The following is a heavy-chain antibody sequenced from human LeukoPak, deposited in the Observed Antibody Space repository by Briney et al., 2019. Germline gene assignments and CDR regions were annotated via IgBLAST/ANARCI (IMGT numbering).Heavy chain of an antibody. CDR2: ISWNSGSI. J-gene: IGHJ4*02. Sequence: GRSLRLSCAASGFTFDDYAMHWVRQAPGKGLEWVSGISWNSGSIGYADSVKGRFTISRDNAKNSLYLQMNGLRAEDTALYYCAREAIAAAGTGDYWGQGTLVTVSS. D-gene: IGHD6-13*01. CDR3: AREAIAAAGTGDY. CDR1: GFTFDDYA. V-gene: IGHV3-9*01.